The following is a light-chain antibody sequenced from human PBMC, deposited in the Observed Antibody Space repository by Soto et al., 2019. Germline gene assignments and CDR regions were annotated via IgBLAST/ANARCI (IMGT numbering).Light chain of an antibody. Sequence: DIQMTQSPSTLSASVEDRVTITCRASQSISSWLAWYQQKPGKASKLLIYKASSLDSGVPSRFSGSGSGTEFTLTISSLQPDDFATYYCQQYQSYPLTFGGGTKVDIK. J-gene: IGKJ4*01. CDR2: KAS. CDR3: QQYQSYPLT. CDR1: QSISSW. V-gene: IGKV1-5*03.